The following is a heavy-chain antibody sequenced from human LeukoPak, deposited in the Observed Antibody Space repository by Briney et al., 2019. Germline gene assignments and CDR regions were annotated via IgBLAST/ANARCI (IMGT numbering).Heavy chain of an antibody. D-gene: IGHD1-26*01. J-gene: IGHJ6*02. CDR3: ARLATVGATFPPWAYKYGMDV. Sequence: SKTLSLTCNVSGGSLCSYYWSWVRQPAGERLEWIGRIYTSGITNYNPSLKSRVSMSVDPSKNQFSLKLRSVTAADTAVYYCARLATVGATFPPWAYKYGMDVWGQGTTVTVSS. V-gene: IGHV4-4*07. CDR2: IYTSGIT. CDR1: GGSLCSYY.